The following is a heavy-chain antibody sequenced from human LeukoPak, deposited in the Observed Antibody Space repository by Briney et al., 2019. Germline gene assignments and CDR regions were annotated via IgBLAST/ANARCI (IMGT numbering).Heavy chain of an antibody. CDR1: GGSISSYY. D-gene: IGHD6-19*01. CDR2: IYYSGST. V-gene: IGHV4-59*01. CDR3: ASTVAGAPFIFDY. Sequence: SETLSLTCTVSGGSISSYYWSWIRQPPGKGLEWIGYIYYSGSTNYNPSLKSRVTISVDTSKNQFSLKLSSVTAADTAVYYCASTVAGAPFIFDYWGQGTLVTVSS. J-gene: IGHJ4*02.